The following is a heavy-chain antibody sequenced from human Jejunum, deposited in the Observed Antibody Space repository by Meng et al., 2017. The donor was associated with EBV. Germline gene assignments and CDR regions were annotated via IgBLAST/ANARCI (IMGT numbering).Heavy chain of an antibody. J-gene: IGHJ4*02. D-gene: IGHD3-22*01. Sequence: GQIVKFGVEGKKHGATLKIYCKVSEPLFSDYYMHWVQQAPGKGLEWMGLVDPEDGETIYAEKFQGRVTITADTFTDTDYMELSGLRSEDTAVFYCVTVNYYDTPSYWGQGTLVTVSS. V-gene: IGHV1-69-2*01. CDR2: VDPEDGET. CDR1: EPLFSDYY. CDR3: VTVNYYDTPSY.